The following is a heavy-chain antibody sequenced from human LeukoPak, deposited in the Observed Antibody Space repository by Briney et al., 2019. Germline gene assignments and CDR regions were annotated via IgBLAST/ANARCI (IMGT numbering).Heavy chain of an antibody. D-gene: IGHD3-10*01. CDR2: IIPIFGTA. CDR1: GGTFSSYA. Sequence: SVKVSCKASGGTFSSYAISWVRQAPGQGLEWMGGIIPIFGTANYAQKFQGRVTITADESTSTAYMELSSLRSEDTAVYYCARDSRDYGSGSTQYYFDYWGQGTLVTVSS. V-gene: IGHV1-69*01. CDR3: ARDSRDYGSGSTQYYFDY. J-gene: IGHJ4*02.